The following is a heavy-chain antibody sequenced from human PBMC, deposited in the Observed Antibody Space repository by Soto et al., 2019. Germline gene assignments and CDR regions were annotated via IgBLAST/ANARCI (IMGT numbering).Heavy chain of an antibody. CDR3: ATQRGHSYGYWFDP. V-gene: IGHV4-59*01. CDR1: GGSISSYY. D-gene: IGHD5-18*01. J-gene: IGHJ5*02. CDR2: ISYTGST. Sequence: SETRARTCTVSGGSISSYYWNWSRQPPGRGLEWIGYISYTGSTNYNPSLKSRVTISLDTSKNQFSLKVNSMTAADTALYYCATQRGHSYGYWFDPWGPGTLVTVSS.